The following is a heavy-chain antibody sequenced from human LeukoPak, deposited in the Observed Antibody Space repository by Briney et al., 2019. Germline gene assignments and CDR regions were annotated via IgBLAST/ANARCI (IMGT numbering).Heavy chain of an antibody. J-gene: IGHJ3*02. Sequence: GGSLRLSCAASGFTFSSYSMNWVRQAPGKGLEWVPSISSSSSYIYYADSVKGRFTISRDNAKNSLYLQMNSLRAEDTAVYYCARIYSSGWRDAFDIWGQGTMVTVSS. CDR1: GFTFSSYS. V-gene: IGHV3-21*01. CDR2: ISSSSSYI. D-gene: IGHD6-19*01. CDR3: ARIYSSGWRDAFDI.